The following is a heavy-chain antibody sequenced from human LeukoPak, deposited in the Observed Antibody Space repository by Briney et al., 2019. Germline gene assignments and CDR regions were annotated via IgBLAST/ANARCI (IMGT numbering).Heavy chain of an antibody. CDR3: ARDCSGGSCYGAFDI. V-gene: IGHV4-4*02. D-gene: IGHD2-15*01. CDR2: IYHSGST. CDR1: GASISSNNW. J-gene: IGHJ3*02. Sequence: SGTLSLTCAVSGASISSNNWWGWVRQPPGKGLEWIGEIYHSGSTNYTPSLKSRVTISIDKSKNQFSLKLSSVTAADTAVYYCARDCSGGSCYGAFDIWGQGTMVTVSS.